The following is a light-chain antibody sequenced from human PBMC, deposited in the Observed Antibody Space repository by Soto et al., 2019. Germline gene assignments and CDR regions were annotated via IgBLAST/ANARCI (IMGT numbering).Light chain of an antibody. Sequence: EILLTQSPGTLYLAPGERATLSCRASQSVSSSYLAWYQQKPGQAPRLLIYGASSRATGIPDRFSGSGSGTDFTLTISRLEPEDFAMYYCQQYGRSPGTFGQGTKVDIK. CDR2: GAS. CDR3: QQYGRSPGT. V-gene: IGKV3-20*01. J-gene: IGKJ1*01. CDR1: QSVSSSY.